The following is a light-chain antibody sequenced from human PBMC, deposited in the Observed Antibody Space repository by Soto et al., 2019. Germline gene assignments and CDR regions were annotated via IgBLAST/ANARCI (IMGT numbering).Light chain of an antibody. CDR1: NSEVGGYDY. Sequence: QSALAQPRSVSGSPGQSVTISCTGNNSEVGGYDYVSWYQQHPGKAPKLMIYDVNKRPSGVPDRFSGSKSGHTASLTISGLQAEDEADYYCCSYAGSYTYVFATGTKVTVL. J-gene: IGLJ1*01. CDR2: DVN. CDR3: CSYAGSYTYV. V-gene: IGLV2-11*01.